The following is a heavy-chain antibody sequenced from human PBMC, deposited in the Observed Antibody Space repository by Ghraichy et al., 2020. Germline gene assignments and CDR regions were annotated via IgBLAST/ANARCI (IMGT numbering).Heavy chain of an antibody. CDR2: MNPNSGNT. D-gene: IGHD3-3*01. CDR3: ARGLRFGVVMPAGMDV. J-gene: IGHJ6*02. Sequence: ASVKVSCKASGYTFTSYDINWVRQATGQGLEWMGWMNPNSGNTGYAQKFQGRVTMTRNTSISTAYMELSSLRSEDTAVYYCARGLRFGVVMPAGMDVWGQGTTVTVSS. V-gene: IGHV1-8*01. CDR1: GYTFTSYD.